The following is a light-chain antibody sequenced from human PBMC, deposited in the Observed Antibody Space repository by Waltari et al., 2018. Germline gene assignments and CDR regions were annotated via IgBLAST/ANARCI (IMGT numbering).Light chain of an antibody. J-gene: IGKJ1*01. CDR1: QSVSSSY. V-gene: IGKV3-20*01. CDR3: QQYGSSPWT. Sequence: EIVLTQSPGTLSLSPGERATLPFRASQSVSSSYLAWYQQKPGQAPRVLIHGASNRATGIPDRFSGSGSGTDFTLTISRLEPEDFAVYYCQQYGSSPWTFGQGTKVEIK. CDR2: GAS.